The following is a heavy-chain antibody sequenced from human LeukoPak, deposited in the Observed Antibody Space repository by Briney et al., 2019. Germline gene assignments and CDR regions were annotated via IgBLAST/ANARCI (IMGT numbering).Heavy chain of an antibody. CDR1: GFTFNNYG. J-gene: IGHJ5*02. V-gene: IGHV3-30*02. CDR3: AKDSLFLEWSEQGWFDP. D-gene: IGHD3-3*01. CDR2: IRYDGGNT. Sequence: PGGSLILSCVVSGFTFNNYGMHWVRQAPGKGLEWVAFIRYDGGNTDCADSVKGRFTISRGNSKNTLYLQMNSLRVEDTAVYYCAKDSLFLEWSEQGWFDPWGQGTLVTVSS.